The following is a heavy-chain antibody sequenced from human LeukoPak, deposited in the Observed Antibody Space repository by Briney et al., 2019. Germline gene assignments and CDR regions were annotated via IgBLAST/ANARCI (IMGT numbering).Heavy chain of an antibody. CDR1: GFTVSSNY. Sequence: GGSLRLSCAASGFTVSSNYMSWVRQAPGKGLEWVSVIYSVGSTYYADSVKGRFTISRDNSKNTLYLQMNSLRAEDTAVYYCARDQGDPYYYYGMDAWGQGTTVTVSS. V-gene: IGHV3-66*02. CDR2: IYSVGST. CDR3: ARDQGDPYYYYGMDA. J-gene: IGHJ6*02.